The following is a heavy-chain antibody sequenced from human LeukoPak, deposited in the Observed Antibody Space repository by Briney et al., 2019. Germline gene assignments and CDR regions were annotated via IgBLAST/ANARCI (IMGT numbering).Heavy chain of an antibody. J-gene: IGHJ4*02. D-gene: IGHD4-17*01. CDR1: GFTFSSYA. CDR3: AKDCCGDYRLYDY. Sequence: PGGSLRLSCAASGFTFSSYAMSWVRQAPGKGLEWVSFISGSGDNTYYADSVKGRFTISRDNSKNTLDLQMNSLRAEDTAVYYCAKDCCGDYRLYDYWGQGTLVTVSS. V-gene: IGHV3-23*01. CDR2: ISGSGDNT.